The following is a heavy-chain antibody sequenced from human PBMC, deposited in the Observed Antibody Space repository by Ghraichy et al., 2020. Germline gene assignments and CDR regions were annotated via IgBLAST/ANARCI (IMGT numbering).Heavy chain of an antibody. CDR3: ASAGAAAGRVAY. Sequence: GGSLRLSCAASGFSFSDYYMSWIRQAPGKGLEWVSYISSSSGYTNYADSVKGRFTISRDNARNSLYLQMNSLRAEDTAVYYCASAGAAAGRVAYWGQGPLVTVSS. V-gene: IGHV3-11*06. CDR1: GFSFSDYY. D-gene: IGHD6-13*01. J-gene: IGHJ4*02. CDR2: ISSSSGYT.